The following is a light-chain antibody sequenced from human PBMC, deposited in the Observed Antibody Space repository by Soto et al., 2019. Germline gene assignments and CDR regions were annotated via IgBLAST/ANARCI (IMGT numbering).Light chain of an antibody. J-gene: IGLJ7*01. V-gene: IGLV2-14*03. Sequence: QSVLTQPPSVSGSLGQSITIACTGTNSDIGRNNYVSWYQHHPGKAPKLIIFDVSNRPSGVSNRFSGSKSGSTASLTISGLQAADEADYYCSSYTNSRVLFGGGTQLTVL. CDR3: SSYTNSRVL. CDR2: DVS. CDR1: NSDIGRNNY.